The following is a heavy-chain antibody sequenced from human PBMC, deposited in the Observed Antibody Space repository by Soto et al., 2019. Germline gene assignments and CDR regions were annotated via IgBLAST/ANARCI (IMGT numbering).Heavy chain of an antibody. V-gene: IGHV3-13*01. CDR2: IGTAGDT. CDR1: GLTFRSYW. J-gene: IGHJ5*02. CDR3: ARGPVSGGSWWWFDP. Sequence: GGSLRLSCAASGLTFRSYWMHWVRQAPGKGLVWVSAIGTAGDTYYPDSVKGRFTISRENAKNSLYLQMNSLRVGDTAVYYCARGPVSGGSWWWFDPWGQGTLVTVSS. D-gene: IGHD2-15*01.